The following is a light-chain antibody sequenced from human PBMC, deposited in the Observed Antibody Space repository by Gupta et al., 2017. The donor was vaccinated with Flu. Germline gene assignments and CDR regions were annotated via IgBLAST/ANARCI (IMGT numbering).Light chain of an antibody. J-gene: IGLJ2*01. CDR1: TSNIGNNY. V-gene: IGLV1-51*01. CDR3: ATWDNILSAVV. Sequence: QSVLTQPPSVSAAPGQRVTISCSEITSNIGNNYVSWYQQVPGAAPKLLVYDNDKRPSGISDRFSGSKSGTSATLAITGLQAGDEADYYCATWDNILSAVVFGGGTKLTVL. CDR2: DND.